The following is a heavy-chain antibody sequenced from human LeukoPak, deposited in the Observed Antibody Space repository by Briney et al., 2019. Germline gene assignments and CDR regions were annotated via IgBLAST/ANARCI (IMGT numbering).Heavy chain of an antibody. CDR2: ISSGSSTI. CDR3: ARVGY. CDR1: GFTFSSYS. J-gene: IGHJ4*02. V-gene: IGHV3-48*01. Sequence: GGSLRLSCAVSGFTFSSYSMNWVRQAPGKGLEWVSYISSGSSTIYYADSVKGRFTISRDNAKNSLYLQMNSLRVEDTAVYYCARVGYWGQGTLVIVSS.